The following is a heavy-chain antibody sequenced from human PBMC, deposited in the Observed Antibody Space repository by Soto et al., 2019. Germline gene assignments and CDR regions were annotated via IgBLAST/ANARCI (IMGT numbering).Heavy chain of an antibody. D-gene: IGHD3-3*01. CDR1: GFTFSSYN. CDR3: AKPTRVAYYYFDY. Sequence: PGGSLRLSCAASGFTFSSYNMNWVRQAPGKGLEWVSSISSSSSYIYYADSVKGRFTISRDNSKNTLYLQMNSLRAEDTAVYYCAKPTRVAYYYFDYWGQGTLVTVSS. CDR2: ISSSSSYI. V-gene: IGHV3-21*04. J-gene: IGHJ4*02.